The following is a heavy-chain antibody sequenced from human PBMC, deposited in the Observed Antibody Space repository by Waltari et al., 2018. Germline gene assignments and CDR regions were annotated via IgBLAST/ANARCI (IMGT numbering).Heavy chain of an antibody. CDR3: SRSGSDDWFDP. Sequence: EVQLLQSGAEVKKPGATVNISCKSSGSTFTDYYIHWVKQTPGKGLEWMGRVGPKDGETIYAEKFQDRVTISADTSTDTVYMIMNGLRFDDTALYFCSRSGSDDWFDPWGRGTPVTVVS. CDR2: VGPKDGET. V-gene: IGHV1-69-2*01. CDR1: GSTFTDYY. J-gene: IGHJ5*02. D-gene: IGHD2-15*01.